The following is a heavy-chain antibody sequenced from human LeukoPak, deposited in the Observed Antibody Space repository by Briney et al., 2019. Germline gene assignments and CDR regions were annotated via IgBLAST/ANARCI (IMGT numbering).Heavy chain of an antibody. CDR1: GYTFSSYW. J-gene: IGHJ4*02. D-gene: IGHD3-3*01. CDR3: ARQNDFRLDY. CDR2: IYPGDSDT. V-gene: IGHV5-51*01. Sequence: GESLKISCKGSGYTFSSYWNGWVRQMPGKGLEWMGIIYPGDSDTRYSPSLQGQVTISVDTSIGTAYLQWSSLKASDTAIYYCARQNDFRLDYWGQGTLVTVSS.